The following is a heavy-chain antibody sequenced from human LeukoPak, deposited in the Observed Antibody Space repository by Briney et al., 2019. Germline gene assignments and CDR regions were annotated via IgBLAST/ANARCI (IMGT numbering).Heavy chain of an antibody. Sequence: GGSLRLSCAASGFTFSAYWMHWVRQAPGKGLVWVSRINTDGSRTTYADSVQGRFTISRDTAKNTLFLQMNSLRAEDTAVYYCAREAQVGGALQSWGQGTLVTVSS. CDR3: AREAQVGGALQS. V-gene: IGHV3-74*01. CDR2: INTDGSRT. CDR1: GFTFSAYW. J-gene: IGHJ5*02. D-gene: IGHD1-26*01.